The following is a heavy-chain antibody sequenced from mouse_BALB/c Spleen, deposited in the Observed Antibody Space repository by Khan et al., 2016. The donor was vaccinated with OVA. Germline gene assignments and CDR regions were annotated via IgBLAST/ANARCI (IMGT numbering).Heavy chain of an antibody. Sequence: EVELLQSGGGLVQPGASLKLSCAASGFNFSSYTMPWVRQTPEKRLELVAFITHGGGSTYYPDTLKDQSTISRDNSTNTPYLQMSSLTSEDTAMYYCARARAFNTTALDYWGQGTSVTVSS. CDR1: GFNFSSYT. CDR2: ITHGGGST. J-gene: IGHJ4*01. D-gene: IGHD1-2*01. V-gene: IGHV5-12-2*01. CDR3: ARARAFNTTALDY.